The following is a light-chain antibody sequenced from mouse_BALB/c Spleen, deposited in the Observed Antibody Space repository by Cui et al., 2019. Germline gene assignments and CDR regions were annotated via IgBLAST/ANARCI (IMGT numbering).Light chain of an antibody. J-gene: IGKJ5*01. CDR2: WAS. Sequence: NSMMTHSPSSLPVSAAEKATMSCKSSQSVIYSSNQKNYLAWYQQKPGQSPKLLIYWASTRESGVPDRFTGSGSGTDFTLSISSVQAEDLAVYYCHQYLSSLTFGAGTKLELK. CDR1: QSVIYSSNQKNY. CDR3: HQYLSSLT. V-gene: IGKV8-27*01.